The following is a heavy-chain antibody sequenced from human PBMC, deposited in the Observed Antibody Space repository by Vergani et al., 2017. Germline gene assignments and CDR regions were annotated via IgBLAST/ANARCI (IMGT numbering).Heavy chain of an antibody. J-gene: IGHJ1*01. Sequence: EVQLVESGGGLVQPGRSLRLSCAASGFTFDDYAMHWVRQAPGKGLEWVSGISWNSGSIGYADSVKGRFTISRDNAKNSLYLQMNSLRAEDTALYYCAKTHTQKHPHSSGYSVWAVGGYFQHWGQGTLVTVSS. D-gene: IGHD3-22*01. CDR3: AKTHTQKHPHSSGYSVWAVGGYFQH. CDR1: GFTFDDYA. V-gene: IGHV3-9*01. CDR2: ISWNSGSI.